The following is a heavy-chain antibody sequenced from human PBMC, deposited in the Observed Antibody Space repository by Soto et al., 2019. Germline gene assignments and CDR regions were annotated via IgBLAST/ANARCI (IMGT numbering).Heavy chain of an antibody. V-gene: IGHV1-3*01. J-gene: IGHJ2*01. Sequence: GASVKVSCKSSAYTFTRYAIHWVRQAPGQRLEWMAWINPANGYTKYSQKFQDRVTVTRDTSASTVYMELTSLRSEDTAVYFCARQNNPYSYIDLWGRGTLVTVSS. CDR2: INPANGYT. CDR1: AYTFTRYA. D-gene: IGHD1-1*01. CDR3: ARQNNPYSYIDL.